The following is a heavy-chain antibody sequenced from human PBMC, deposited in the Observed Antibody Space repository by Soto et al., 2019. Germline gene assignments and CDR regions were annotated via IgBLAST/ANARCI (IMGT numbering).Heavy chain of an antibody. CDR3: ARGQDLIRLHSTVTTWGGNY. Sequence: QVQLVQSGAEVKKPGSSVKVSCKASGGTFSSYAISWVRQAPGQGLEWMGGIIPIFGTANYAQKFQGRVTTTADEPPSTAYMELTSLRSEDTAVYYCARGQDLIRLHSTVTTWGGNYWGQGTLVTVSS. CDR1: GGTFSSYA. D-gene: IGHD4-17*01. V-gene: IGHV1-69*12. J-gene: IGHJ4*02. CDR2: IIPIFGTA.